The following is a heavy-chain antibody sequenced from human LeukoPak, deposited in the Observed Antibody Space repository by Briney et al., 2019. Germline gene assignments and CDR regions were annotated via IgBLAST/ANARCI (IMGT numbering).Heavy chain of an antibody. D-gene: IGHD4-23*01. Sequence: PGGALRVSCAASGFTFRNHGMHSVCEALGKGVERGAVIWYDGSIKYYADSLNGRFTVSRDNSKNTLYLQIHTLRGENTPIYNCARDLRWPSNLFDNWGQGNLVTVS. CDR3: ARDLRWPSNLFDN. CDR1: GFTFRNHG. CDR2: IWYDGSIK. J-gene: IGHJ4*02. V-gene: IGHV3-33*01.